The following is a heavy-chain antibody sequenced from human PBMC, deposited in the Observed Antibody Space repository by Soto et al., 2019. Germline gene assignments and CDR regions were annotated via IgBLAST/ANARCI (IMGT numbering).Heavy chain of an antibody. D-gene: IGHD6-19*01. J-gene: IGHJ4*02. Sequence: GGSLRLSCAASAFTFSSYEMNWVRQAPGKGLEWVSYISSSGNTIYYADSVKGRFTISRDNAKNSLYLQMNSLRAEDTAVYYCARSEAVAGNDYWGLGTLVTVSS. CDR3: ARSEAVAGNDY. CDR1: AFTFSSYE. CDR2: ISSSGNTI. V-gene: IGHV3-48*03.